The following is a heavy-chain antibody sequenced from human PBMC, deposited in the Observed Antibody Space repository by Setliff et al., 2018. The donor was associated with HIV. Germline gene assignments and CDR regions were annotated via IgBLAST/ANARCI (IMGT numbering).Heavy chain of an antibody. V-gene: IGHV3-7*01. CDR1: GFTFSNAY. J-gene: IGHJ4*02. D-gene: IGHD3-22*01. CDR3: ARERGAYYYDSSGYHTKIYFDY. Sequence: PGGSLRLSCAASGFTFSNAYMTWVRQAPGKGLEWVANIKQDGSEKYYVDSVKGRFTISRDNAKNSLYLQMNSLRAEDTAVYYCARERGAYYYDSSGYHTKIYFDYWGQGTLVTVSS. CDR2: IKQDGSEK.